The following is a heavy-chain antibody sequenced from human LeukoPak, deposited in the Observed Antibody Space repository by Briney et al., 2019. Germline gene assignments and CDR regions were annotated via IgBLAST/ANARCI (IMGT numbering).Heavy chain of an antibody. CDR3: ARASGGYGDPFDY. CDR1: GGSISSGDYY. D-gene: IGHD4-17*01. CDR2: FYYSGST. Sequence: SSQTLSLTCTVSGGSISSGDYYWSWIRQPPGKGLEWVGYFYYSGSTNYNPSLKSRVTISIDTSKNQFSLKLRSVTAADTAVYYCARASGGYGDPFDYWGQGTLVTVSS. V-gene: IGHV4-61*08. J-gene: IGHJ4*02.